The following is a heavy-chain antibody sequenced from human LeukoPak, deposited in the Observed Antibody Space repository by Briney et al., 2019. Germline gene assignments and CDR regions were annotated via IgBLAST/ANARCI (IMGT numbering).Heavy chain of an antibody. V-gene: IGHV3-66*01. CDR3: ARDRVYGSSWTGAFDI. CDR2: IYTDGTT. CDR1: GFTVNSNY. J-gene: IGHJ3*02. D-gene: IGHD6-13*01. Sequence: PGGSLRLSCAASGFTVNSNYMNWVRQAPGKGLEWVSVIYTDGTTYYADSVKGRFSISRDNSKNTLYLQMNTVRAEDTAVYYCARDRVYGSSWTGAFDIWGQGTMVTVSS.